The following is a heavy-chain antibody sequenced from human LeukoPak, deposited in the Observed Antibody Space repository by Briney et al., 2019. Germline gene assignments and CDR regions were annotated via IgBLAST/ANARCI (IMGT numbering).Heavy chain of an antibody. Sequence: PSETLSLTCTASGGSISSSSYYWSWIRQPPGKGLEWIGYIYYSGSTYYNPSLKSRVTISVDTSKNQFSLKLSSVTAADTAVYYCAREEYSYGYRHYFDYWGQGTLVTVSS. CDR1: GGSISSSSYY. CDR2: IYYSGST. CDR3: AREEYSYGYRHYFDY. J-gene: IGHJ4*02. D-gene: IGHD5-18*01. V-gene: IGHV4-30-4*01.